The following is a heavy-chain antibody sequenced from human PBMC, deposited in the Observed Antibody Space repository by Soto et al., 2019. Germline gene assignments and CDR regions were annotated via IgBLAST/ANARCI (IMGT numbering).Heavy chain of an antibody. CDR1: GYTFTSYG. Sequence: QVQLVQSGAEVKKPGASVKVSCKASGYTFTSYGISWVRQAPGQGLEWMGWISAYNGNTNYAQKLQGRVTMTTDTSTSTAYKELRSLRSDDTAVYYCARDLGNIDSYGVWNWFDPWGQGTLVTVSS. CDR2: ISAYNGNT. D-gene: IGHD5-18*01. J-gene: IGHJ5*02. CDR3: ARDLGNIDSYGVWNWFDP. V-gene: IGHV1-18*04.